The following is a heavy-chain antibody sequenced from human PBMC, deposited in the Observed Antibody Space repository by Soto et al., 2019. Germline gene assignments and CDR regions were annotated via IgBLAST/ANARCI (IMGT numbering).Heavy chain of an antibody. J-gene: IGHJ4*02. V-gene: IGHV4-59*08. CDR2: IYYSGST. D-gene: IGHD1-26*01. CDR1: GGSISSYY. Sequence: SETLSLTCTVSGGSISSYYWSWVRQPPGKGLEWIGYIYYSGSTNYNPSLKSRVTISVDTSKNQFPLKLTSVTAADTAVYYCARLAGVTNYFDYWGQGTLVTVSS. CDR3: ARLAGVTNYFDY.